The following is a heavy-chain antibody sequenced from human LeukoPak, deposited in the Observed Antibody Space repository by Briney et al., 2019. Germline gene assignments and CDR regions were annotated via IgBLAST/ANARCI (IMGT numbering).Heavy chain of an antibody. CDR3: AREEAAYYDSSGYYPAY. CDR2: IIPIFGTA. J-gene: IGHJ4*02. CDR1: GGTFSSYA. Sequence: GASVKVSCKASGGTFSSYAISWVRQAPGQGLEWMGGIIPIFGTANYAQKFQGRVTITADKSTSTAYMELSSLRSEDTAVYYCAREEAAYYDSSGYYPAYWGQGTLVTVSS. D-gene: IGHD3-22*01. V-gene: IGHV1-69*06.